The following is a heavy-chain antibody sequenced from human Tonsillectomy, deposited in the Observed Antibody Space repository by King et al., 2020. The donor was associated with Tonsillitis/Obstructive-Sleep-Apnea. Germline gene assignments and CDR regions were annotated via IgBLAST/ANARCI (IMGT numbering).Heavy chain of an antibody. CDR1: GFTFSSYS. CDR2: SSGSGGST. J-gene: IGHJ4*02. Sequence: EVQLVESGGGLVQPGGSLRLSCAASGFTFSSYSMSLVRQAPGKGLEWVSASSGSGGSTYYADSVKGRFTISRDNSKNTLYLQLNSLRAEDTAVYYCAKHRPRFEQQPQKYNDYWGQGTLVTVSS. D-gene: IGHD6-13*01. V-gene: IGHV3-23*04. CDR3: AKHRPRFEQQPQKYNDY.